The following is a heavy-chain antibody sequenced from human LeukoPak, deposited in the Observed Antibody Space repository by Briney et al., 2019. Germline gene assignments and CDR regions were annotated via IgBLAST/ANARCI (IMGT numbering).Heavy chain of an antibody. Sequence: SETLSLTCTVSGGSISSSSYYWSWIRQPAGKGLEWIGRIYTSGSTNYNPSLKSQVTISVDTSKNQFSLKLSSVTAADTAVYYCARDLGGYGDYRYWGQGTLVTVSS. J-gene: IGHJ4*02. CDR3: ARDLGGYGDYRY. CDR2: IYTSGST. V-gene: IGHV4-61*02. CDR1: GGSISSSSYY. D-gene: IGHD4-17*01.